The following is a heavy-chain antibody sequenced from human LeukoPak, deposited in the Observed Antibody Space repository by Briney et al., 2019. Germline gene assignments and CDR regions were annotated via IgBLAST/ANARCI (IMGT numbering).Heavy chain of an antibody. CDR2: IYTTGST. CDR1: GGSISSGSYY. CDR3: ARATAFFDI. J-gene: IGHJ3*02. Sequence: PSETLSLTCTVSGGSISSGSYYWSWIRQPAGKGLDWIGRIYTTGSTNYNPSLKSRVTISVDTSKNQFSLKLSSVTAADTAVYYCARATAFFDIWGQGTMVTVSS. V-gene: IGHV4-61*02.